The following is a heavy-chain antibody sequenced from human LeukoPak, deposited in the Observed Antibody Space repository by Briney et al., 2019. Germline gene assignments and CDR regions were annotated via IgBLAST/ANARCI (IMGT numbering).Heavy chain of an antibody. J-gene: IGHJ4*02. Sequence: ASVKVSCKASGYTFTGYYMHWVRQAPGQGLEWMGWINANSGGTNYAQKFQGRVTMTRDTSISTAYMEPSRLRSDDTAVYYCASIDYDFWSGYGYFFDYWGQGTLVTVSS. CDR3: ASIDYDFWSGYGYFFDY. CDR2: INANSGGT. V-gene: IGHV1-2*02. D-gene: IGHD3-3*01. CDR1: GYTFTGYY.